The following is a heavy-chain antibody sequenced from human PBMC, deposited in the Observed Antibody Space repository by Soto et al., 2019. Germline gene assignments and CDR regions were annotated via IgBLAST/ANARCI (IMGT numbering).Heavy chain of an antibody. Sequence: GGSLRLSCAASGFTFSSYSMNWVRQAPGKGLEWVSYISSSSSTIYYADSVKGRFTISRDNAKNSLYLQMNSLRDEDTAVYYCARVNRSGWYSEYFQHWGQGTLVTVS. CDR1: GFTFSSYS. J-gene: IGHJ1*01. CDR2: ISSSSSTI. V-gene: IGHV3-48*02. D-gene: IGHD6-19*01. CDR3: ARVNRSGWYSEYFQH.